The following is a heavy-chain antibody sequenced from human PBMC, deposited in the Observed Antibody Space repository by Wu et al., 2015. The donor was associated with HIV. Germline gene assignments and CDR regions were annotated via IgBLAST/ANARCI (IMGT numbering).Heavy chain of an antibody. Sequence: QVRLIQSGAEVRKPGASVKVSCKASGYTFTGYYMHWVRQAPGQGLEWMGWINPNSGGTNYAQKFQGRVTMTRDTSISTAYMELSRLRSDDTAVYYCARDSGYCSGGSCYPGGVYYYYGMDVWGQGTTVTVSS. CDR2: INPNSGGT. CDR1: GYTFTGYY. J-gene: IGHJ6*02. V-gene: IGHV1-2*02. CDR3: ARDSGYCSGGSCYPGGVYYYYGMDV. D-gene: IGHD2-15*01.